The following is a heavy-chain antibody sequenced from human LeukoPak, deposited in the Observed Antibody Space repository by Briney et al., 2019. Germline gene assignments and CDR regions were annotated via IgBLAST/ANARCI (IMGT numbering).Heavy chain of an antibody. CDR1: GGSISSSSYY. CDR2: IYYSGST. J-gene: IGHJ5*02. CDR3: ARDGYYYDSSGYYPRPTYNWFDP. D-gene: IGHD3-22*01. V-gene: IGHV4-39*07. Sequence: SETLSLTCTVSGGSISSSSYYWGWIRQPPGKGREWIGSIYYSGSTYYNPSLKSRVTISVDTSKNQFSLKLSSVTAADTAVYYCARDGYYYDSSGYYPRPTYNWFDPWGQGTLVTVS.